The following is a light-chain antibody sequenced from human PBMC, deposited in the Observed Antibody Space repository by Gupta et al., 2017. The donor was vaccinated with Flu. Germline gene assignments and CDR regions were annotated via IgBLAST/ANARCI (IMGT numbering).Light chain of an antibody. CDR3: QVWDISTDLVV. CDR2: DDD. CDR1: NIESKS. Sequence: SYVLTRPPSVSVAPGETPRSACAGDNIESKSVHWYQQKPGQAPVLIVYDDDDRRSGIPERFSGSNSGDTATLTVTRVEAGDEADYSCQVWDISTDLVVFGGGTKLTVL. V-gene: IGLV3-21*02. J-gene: IGLJ2*01.